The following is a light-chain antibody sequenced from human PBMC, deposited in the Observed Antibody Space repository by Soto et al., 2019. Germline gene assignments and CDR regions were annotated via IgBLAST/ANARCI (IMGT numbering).Light chain of an antibody. CDR3: QHYNSYSEA. J-gene: IGKJ1*01. CDR2: KAS. V-gene: IGKV1-5*03. CDR1: QTISSW. Sequence: DIQVTQSPSTLSASVGYRVTITCRASQTISSWLAWYQQKPGKAPKLLIYKASTLKSGVPSRFSGSGSGTEFTLTISSLQPDDFATYYCQHYNSYSEAFGQGTKVDI.